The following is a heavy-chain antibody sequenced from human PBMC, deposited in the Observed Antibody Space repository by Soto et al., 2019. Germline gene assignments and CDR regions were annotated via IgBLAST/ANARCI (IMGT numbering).Heavy chain of an antibody. V-gene: IGHV1-3*01. Sequence: QVQLVQSGAEVKKPGASVKVSCKASGYTFTRYAMHWVRQAPGQRLEWMGWINAGNGNTKYSQKFQGRVTITRDTSASTAYMELISLRSEDTAVYYCARVGYSGSYYVTFDYWGRGTLVTVSS. CDR1: GYTFTRYA. CDR3: ARVGYSGSYYVTFDY. J-gene: IGHJ4*02. D-gene: IGHD1-26*01. CDR2: INAGNGNT.